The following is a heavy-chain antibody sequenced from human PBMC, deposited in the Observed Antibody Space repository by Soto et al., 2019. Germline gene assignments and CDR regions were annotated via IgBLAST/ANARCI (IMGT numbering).Heavy chain of an antibody. V-gene: IGHV3-23*01. D-gene: IGHD3-9*01. CDR3: ANLEGAGYYKIDY. Sequence: GGSLRLSCAASGFTFSSYAMSWVRQAPGKGLEWVSAISGSGGSTYYADSVKGRFTISRDNSKNTLYLQMNSLRAEDTAVYYCANLEGAGYYKIDYWGQGTLVTVSS. J-gene: IGHJ4*02. CDR1: GFTFSSYA. CDR2: ISGSGGST.